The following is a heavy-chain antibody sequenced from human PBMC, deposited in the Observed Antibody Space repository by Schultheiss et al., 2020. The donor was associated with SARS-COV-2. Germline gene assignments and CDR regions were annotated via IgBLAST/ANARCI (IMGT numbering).Heavy chain of an antibody. CDR2: IYYSGST. CDR1: GGSISSSSYY. Sequence: SETLSLTCTVSGGSISSSSYYWSWIRQHPGKGLEWIGYIYYSGSTNYNPSLKSRVTISVDTSKNQFSLKLSSVTAADTAVYYCARGLSYYYDSSGYTDAFDIWGQGTMVTVSS. J-gene: IGHJ3*02. V-gene: IGHV4-61*05. CDR3: ARGLSYYYDSSGYTDAFDI. D-gene: IGHD3-22*01.